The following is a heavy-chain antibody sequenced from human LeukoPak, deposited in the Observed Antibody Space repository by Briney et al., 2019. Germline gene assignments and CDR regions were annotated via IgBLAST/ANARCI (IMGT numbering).Heavy chain of an antibody. CDR3: ARDRARDTMIGAPYYFDY. D-gene: IGHD3-22*01. V-gene: IGHV3-11*01. Sequence: PGGSLRLSCAASGFTFSDYYMSWIRQAPGKGLEWVSYISSSGSTIYYADSVKGRFTISRDNSKNTLYLQMNSLRAEDTAVYYCARDRARDTMIGAPYYFDYWGQGTLVTVSS. J-gene: IGHJ4*02. CDR1: GFTFSDYY. CDR2: ISSSGSTI.